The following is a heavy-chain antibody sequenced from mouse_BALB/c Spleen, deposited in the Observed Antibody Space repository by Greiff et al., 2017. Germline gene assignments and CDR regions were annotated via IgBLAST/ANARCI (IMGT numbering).Heavy chain of an antibody. CDR3: ARGRNDPYAMDY. V-gene: IGHV5-6-5*01. J-gene: IGHJ4*01. CDR1: GFTFSSYA. Sequence: DVMLVESGGGLVKPGGSLKLSCAASGFTFSSYAMSWVRQTPEKRLEWVASISSGGSTYYPDSVKGRFTISRDNARNILYLQMSSLRSEDTAMYYCARGRNDPYAMDYWGQGTSVTVSS. CDR2: ISSGGST. D-gene: IGHD2-14*01.